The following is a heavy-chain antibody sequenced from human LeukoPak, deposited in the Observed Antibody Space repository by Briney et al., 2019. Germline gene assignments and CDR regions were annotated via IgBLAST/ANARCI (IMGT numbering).Heavy chain of an antibody. D-gene: IGHD3/OR15-3a*01. CDR2: INDDATNT. Sequence: GGSLRLSCAASGFTFSTYWMHWVRQVPGKGLVWVASINDDATNTNYADSVKGRFTISRDNAKSALYLQMNSLTVEDTAVYYCARVIFNFDYWGQGTLVTVSS. CDR3: ARVIFNFDY. V-gene: IGHV3-74*01. J-gene: IGHJ4*02. CDR1: GFTFSTYW.